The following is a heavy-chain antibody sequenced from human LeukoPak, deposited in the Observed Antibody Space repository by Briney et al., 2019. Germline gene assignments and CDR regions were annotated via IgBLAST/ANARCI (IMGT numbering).Heavy chain of an antibody. J-gene: IGHJ4*02. CDR2: INPNSGGT. D-gene: IGHD5-24*01. Sequence: ASVKVSCKASGYTFTGYYMHWVRQAPGQGLEWMGRINPNSGGTNYAQKLQGRVTMTTDTSTSTAYMELRSLRSDDTAVYYCARDLGEMATDYWGQGTLVTVSS. CDR1: GYTFTGYY. V-gene: IGHV1-2*06. CDR3: ARDLGEMATDY.